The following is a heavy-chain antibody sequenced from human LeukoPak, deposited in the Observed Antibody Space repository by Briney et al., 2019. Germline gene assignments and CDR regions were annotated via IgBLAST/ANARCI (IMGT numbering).Heavy chain of an antibody. V-gene: IGHV1-46*01. CDR3: ARDHDVIAARPQGFDY. J-gene: IGHJ4*02. CDR1: GYTFTSYY. D-gene: IGHD6-6*01. Sequence: ASVKVSCKASGYTFTSYYMHWVRQAPGQGLEWMGIINPSGGSTSYAQKFQGRVTMTRDMSTSTVYMELSSLRSEDTAVYYCARDHDVIAARPQGFDYWGQGTLVTVSS. CDR2: INPSGGST.